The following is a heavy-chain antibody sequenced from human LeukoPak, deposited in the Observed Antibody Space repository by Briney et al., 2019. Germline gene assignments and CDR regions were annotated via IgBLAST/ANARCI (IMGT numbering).Heavy chain of an antibody. CDR2: INPIFRTP. Sequence: SVKVSCKASGGTFSNYAMSWVRQAPGQGLEWMGGINPIFRTPEYAQKFQGRLTIVADESANTAFMDLSSLRSDDTAVYYCASGTRRGYSYSYAFGYRYYGLDVWGQGTTVTVSS. J-gene: IGHJ6*02. V-gene: IGHV1-69*01. D-gene: IGHD5-18*01. CDR3: ASGTRRGYSYSYAFGYRYYGLDV. CDR1: GGTFSNYA.